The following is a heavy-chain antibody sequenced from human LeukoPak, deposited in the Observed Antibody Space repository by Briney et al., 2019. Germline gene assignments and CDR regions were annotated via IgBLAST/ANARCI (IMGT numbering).Heavy chain of an antibody. CDR1: GFTFNNYA. CDR3: ARDVLAAGATGTFDI. Sequence: GGSLRLSCAASGFTFNNYAMSWVRQAPGKGLEWVANIKQDGSEKYYVDSVKGRFTISRDNAKTSLYLQMNSLRAEDTAVYYCARDVLAAGATGTFDIWGQGTMVTVSS. D-gene: IGHD1-14*01. J-gene: IGHJ3*02. CDR2: IKQDGSEK. V-gene: IGHV3-7*03.